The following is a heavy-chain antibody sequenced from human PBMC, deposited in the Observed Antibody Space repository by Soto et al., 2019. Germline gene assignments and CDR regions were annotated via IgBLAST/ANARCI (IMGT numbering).Heavy chain of an antibody. J-gene: IGHJ4*02. D-gene: IGHD1-26*01. CDR3: ARARYYGAKNDF. V-gene: IGHV4-59*01. Sequence: QVRLQESGPGLVKPSETLSLTCTVSGDSISGYYWSWIRQPPGKRPEWLGCIYSSGSTKYNPSLRSPVTLSIDTPRSQFSLRLNSVTAADTAVYYCARARYYGAKNDFWGQGTRVTVSS. CDR1: GDSISGYY. CDR2: IYSSGST.